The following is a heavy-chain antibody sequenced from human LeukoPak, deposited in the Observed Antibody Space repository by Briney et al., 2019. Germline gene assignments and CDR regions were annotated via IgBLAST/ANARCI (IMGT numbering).Heavy chain of an antibody. CDR3: ARGGTHYYDSSGYPSFDY. Sequence: SVKVSCKASGGTFSSYTISWVRQAPGQGLEWMGGIIPIFGTANYAQKFQGRVTITADESTSTAYMELSSLRSEDTAVYYCARGGTHYYDSSGYPSFDYWGQGTLVTVSS. J-gene: IGHJ4*02. CDR2: IIPIFGTA. D-gene: IGHD3-22*01. V-gene: IGHV1-69*13. CDR1: GGTFSSYT.